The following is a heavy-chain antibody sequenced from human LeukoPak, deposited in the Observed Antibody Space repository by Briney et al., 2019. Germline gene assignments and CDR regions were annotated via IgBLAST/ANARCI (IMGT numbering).Heavy chain of an antibody. D-gene: IGHD3-16*01. CDR1: GGTFSSYA. V-gene: IGHV1-69*05. Sequence: SVKVSCRASGGTFSSYAISWVRQAPGQGLEWMGGIIPLFGTTNYAQKLQGRVTMTTDTSTSTAYMELRSLRSDDTAVYYCARAGQLIMITFGGDPFYFDYWGQGTLVTVSS. CDR3: ARAGQLIMITFGGDPFYFDY. CDR2: IIPLFGTT. J-gene: IGHJ4*02.